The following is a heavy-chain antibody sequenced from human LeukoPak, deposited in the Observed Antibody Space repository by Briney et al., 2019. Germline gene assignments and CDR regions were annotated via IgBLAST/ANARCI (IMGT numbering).Heavy chain of an antibody. V-gene: IGHV3-74*01. D-gene: IGHD3-22*01. Sequence: PGGSLRLSCAASGFTLSNYWMDWVRQAPGKGLVWVSRINTDGATTSYADSVKGRFTISRDNAKNTVYLQMNSLRAEDTAVYYCARGGSSGYYVYWGQGTLVTVSS. CDR3: ARGGSSGYYVY. CDR2: INTDGATT. J-gene: IGHJ4*02. CDR1: GFTLSNYW.